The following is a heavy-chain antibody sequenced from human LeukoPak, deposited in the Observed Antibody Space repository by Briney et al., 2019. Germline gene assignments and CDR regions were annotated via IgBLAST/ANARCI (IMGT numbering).Heavy chain of an antibody. V-gene: IGHV1-2*02. J-gene: IGHJ5*02. Sequence: ASVKVSCKASGYTFTGYYMHWVRQAPGQGLEWMGWINPNSGGTNYAQKFQGRVTMTRDTSISTAYMELSRLRSDDTAVYYCARDATTVVTPMGLNWFDPWGQGTLVTVSS. CDR1: GYTFTGYY. CDR3: ARDATTVVTPMGLNWFDP. CDR2: INPNSGGT. D-gene: IGHD4-23*01.